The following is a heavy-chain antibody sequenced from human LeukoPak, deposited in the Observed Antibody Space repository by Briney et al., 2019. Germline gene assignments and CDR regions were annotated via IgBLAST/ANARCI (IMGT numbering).Heavy chain of an antibody. D-gene: IGHD6-13*01. J-gene: IGHJ4*02. CDR2: ISAYNGNT. CDR1: GYTFTSYG. Sequence: PGASVKVSCKASGYTFTSYGISWVRQAPGQGLEWMGWISAYNGNTNYAQKLQGRVTMTTDTSTSTAYMELRSLRSDDTAVYYCARDPPYSSSRAFFLGDMTLFDYWGQGTLVTVSS. CDR3: ARDPPYSSSRAFFLGDMTLFDY. V-gene: IGHV1-18*01.